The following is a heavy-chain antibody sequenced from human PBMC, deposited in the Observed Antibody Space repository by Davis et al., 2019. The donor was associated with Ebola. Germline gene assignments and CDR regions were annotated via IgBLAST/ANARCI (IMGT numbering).Heavy chain of an antibody. V-gene: IGHV4-59*12. Sequence: MPSETLSLTCTVSGGSISSYYWSWIRQPPGKGLEWIGYIYYSGSTNYNPSLKSRVTISVDTSRTQFSLKLSSVTAADTAVYYCARDAYASGPDFWGQGTLVIVSS. D-gene: IGHD2-2*01. CDR1: GGSISSYY. CDR2: IYYSGST. J-gene: IGHJ1*01. CDR3: ARDAYASGPDF.